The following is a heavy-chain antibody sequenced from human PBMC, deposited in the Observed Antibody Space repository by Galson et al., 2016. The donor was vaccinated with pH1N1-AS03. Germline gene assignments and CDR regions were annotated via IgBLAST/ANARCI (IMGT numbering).Heavy chain of an antibody. D-gene: IGHD3-16*01. CDR3: ARDALGGEYGMDV. CDR2: ISSSRRTI. J-gene: IGHJ6*02. V-gene: IGHV3-48*01. CDR1: GFTFSSYS. Sequence: SLRLSCAASGFTFSSYSMNWVRQAPGKGLEWVSYISSSRRTIYYADSVKARFTISTDNAKNSLYLQMSSLRAEDTAVYYCARDALGGEYGMDVWGQGTTVTVSS.